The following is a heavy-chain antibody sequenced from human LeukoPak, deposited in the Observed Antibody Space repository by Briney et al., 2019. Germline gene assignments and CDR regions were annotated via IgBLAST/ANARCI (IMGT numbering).Heavy chain of an antibody. CDR3: ARDYYYYDSSGYPRRDAFDI. V-gene: IGHV3-66*01. D-gene: IGHD3-22*01. J-gene: IGHJ3*02. CDR2: IYSGGST. CDR1: GFTVSSNY. Sequence: GGSLRLSCAASGFTVSSNYISWVRQAPGKGLGWVSVIYSGGSTYYADSVKGRFTISRDNSKNTLYLQMNSLRAEDTAVYYCARDYYYYDSSGYPRRDAFDIWGQGTMVTVSS.